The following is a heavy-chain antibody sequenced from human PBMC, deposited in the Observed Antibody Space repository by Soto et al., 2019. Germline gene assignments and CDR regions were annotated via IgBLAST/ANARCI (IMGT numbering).Heavy chain of an antibody. CDR2: ISGSGGST. J-gene: IGHJ4*02. CDR3: ARSSSGWYVGY. CDR1: GFTFSSYA. Sequence: EVQLLESGGGLVQPGGSLRLSCAASGFTFSSYAISWVRQAPGKGLESVSAISGSGGSTYYADSVKGRFTISRDNSRSTLYPQMQGLRAEDTAVAYCARSSSGWYVGYWGQGPLVTVSS. V-gene: IGHV3-23*01. D-gene: IGHD6-19*01.